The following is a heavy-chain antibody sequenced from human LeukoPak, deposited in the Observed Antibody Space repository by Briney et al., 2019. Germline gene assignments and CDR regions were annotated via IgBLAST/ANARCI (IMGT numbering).Heavy chain of an antibody. D-gene: IGHD4-17*01. CDR3: ARQDYVSSYFDP. Sequence: SETLSLTCTVSRDSISRGSYYWGWIRQPPGKGLEWIGTIYYSGSAYYNPSLKSRVTISVDTAKNYFSLSLRSVTAADTALYYCARQDYVSSYFDPWGQGTLVTVSS. CDR1: RDSISRGSYY. V-gene: IGHV4-39*01. J-gene: IGHJ5*01. CDR2: IYYSGSA.